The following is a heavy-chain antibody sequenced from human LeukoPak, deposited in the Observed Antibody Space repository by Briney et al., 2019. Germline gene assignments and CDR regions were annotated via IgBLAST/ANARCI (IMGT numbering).Heavy chain of an antibody. CDR3: ARDREWFGELFRY. Sequence: ASVKVSCKASGYTFTSYAMHWVRQAPGQRLEWMGWINAGNGNTKYSQKFQGRVTMTRDTSASTAYMELSSLRSEDTAVYYCARDREWFGELFRYWGQGTLVTVSS. V-gene: IGHV1-3*01. CDR1: GYTFTSYA. D-gene: IGHD3-10*01. J-gene: IGHJ4*02. CDR2: INAGNGNT.